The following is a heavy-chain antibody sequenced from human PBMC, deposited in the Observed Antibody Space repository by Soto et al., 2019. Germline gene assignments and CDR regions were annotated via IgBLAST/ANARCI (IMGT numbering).Heavy chain of an antibody. V-gene: IGHV3-23*01. CDR1: GFSFSSYA. CDR2: ITGSGSST. D-gene: IGHD6-19*01. J-gene: IGHJ4*02. CDR3: AKRISGWYFIDY. Sequence: EVQFLESGGGLVQPGGSLKLSCAASGFSFSSYAMTWVRQAPGKGPEWVSAITGSGSSTFYADSVKGRYTTSRDNSKNTLYLQMNSLRAEDTAVYYCAKRISGWYFIDYWGQGTLVTVSS.